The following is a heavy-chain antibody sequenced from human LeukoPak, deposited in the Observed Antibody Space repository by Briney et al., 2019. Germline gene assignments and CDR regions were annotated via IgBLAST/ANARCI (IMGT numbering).Heavy chain of an antibody. CDR2: IYYSGST. D-gene: IGHD5-18*01. J-gene: IGHJ4*02. Sequence: SRTLSLTCTVSGGSISSGGYYWSWIRQHPGKGLEWIGYIYYSGSTYYNPSLKSRVTISVDTSKNQFSLKLSSVTAADTAVYYCARVPSAADTAMATSGYWGQGTLVTVSS. V-gene: IGHV4-31*03. CDR1: GGSISSGGYY. CDR3: ARVPSAADTAMATSGY.